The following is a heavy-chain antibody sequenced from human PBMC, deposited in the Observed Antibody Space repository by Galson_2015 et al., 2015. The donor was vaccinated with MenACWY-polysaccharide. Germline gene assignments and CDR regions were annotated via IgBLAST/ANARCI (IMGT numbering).Heavy chain of an antibody. D-gene: IGHD4-17*01. Sequence: TLSLTCTVPGGSISSGDYFWTWIRQSPGKGLEWIGFIHHSGNTYYNPSLESRVRMSVDTSRNQFSLRLTSVSAADTTTYYCVREATVTTFDFWGQGALVSVSS. CDR3: VREATVTTFDF. CDR1: GGSISSGDYF. CDR2: IHHSGNT. J-gene: IGHJ4*02. V-gene: IGHV4-30-4*01.